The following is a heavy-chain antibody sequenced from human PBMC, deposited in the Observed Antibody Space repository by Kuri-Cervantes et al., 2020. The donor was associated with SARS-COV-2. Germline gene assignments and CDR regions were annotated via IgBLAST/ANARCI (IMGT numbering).Heavy chain of an antibody. CDR3: AKRFVVPTNGTDYFDY. V-gene: IGHV3-23*01. CDR2: ISGSSGYT. J-gene: IGHJ4*02. D-gene: IGHD3-10*01. CDR1: TLTFSDYA. Sequence: GESLKISCTASTLTFSDYAMSWVRQAPGKGLEWVSTISGSSGYTYYAESVDYAESVEGRFTISRDISKKTLYLQMHRLRAEDTAVYYCAKRFVVPTNGTDYFDYWGQGTLVTDSS.